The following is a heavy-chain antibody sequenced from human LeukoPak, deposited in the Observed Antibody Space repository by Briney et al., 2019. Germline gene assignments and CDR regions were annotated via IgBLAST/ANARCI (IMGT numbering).Heavy chain of an antibody. CDR3: ARLRGTYFPDF. D-gene: IGHD2/OR15-2a*01. CDR2: IYTSGST. Sequence: PSETLSLTCTVSGGSISRYYWSWIRQPAGKGLEWIGRIYTSGSTNYSPSLESRVTISVDTSKNQFSLRLRSVAAADTAVYYCARLRGTYFPDFWGQETLVTVSS. CDR1: GGSISRYY. V-gene: IGHV4-4*07. J-gene: IGHJ4*02.